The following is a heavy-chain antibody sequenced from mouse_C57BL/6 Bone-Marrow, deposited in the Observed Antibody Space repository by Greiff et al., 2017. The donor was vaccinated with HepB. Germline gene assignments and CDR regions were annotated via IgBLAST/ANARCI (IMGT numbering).Heavy chain of an antibody. CDR1: GYSFTSYY. Sequence: VQLQQSGPELVKPGASVKISCKASGYSFTSYYIHWVKQRPGQGLEWIGWIYPGSGNTKYNEKFKGKATLTADTSSSTAYMQLSSLTSEDSAVYYCAREDYYGSSPFDYWGQGTTLTVSS. CDR3: AREDYYGSSPFDY. V-gene: IGHV1-66*01. J-gene: IGHJ2*01. CDR2: IYPGSGNT. D-gene: IGHD1-1*01.